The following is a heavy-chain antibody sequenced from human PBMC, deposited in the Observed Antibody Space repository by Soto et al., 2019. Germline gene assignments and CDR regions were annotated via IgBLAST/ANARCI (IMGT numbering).Heavy chain of an antibody. CDR2: INPSGGST. CDR1: GYAFSNNY. D-gene: IGHD3-22*01. J-gene: IGHJ4*02. CDR3: GREESYYFDSRIDS. Sequence: QVQLVQSGAEVVQPGATVKVSCKASGYAFSNNYMHWIRQAPGQGLEWMGIINPSGGSTSYSERFQRSVTMTTDTSTATAYLEVRRLRPEDTAVYYCGREESYYFDSRIDSWGQGTLVTVSS. V-gene: IGHV1-46*01.